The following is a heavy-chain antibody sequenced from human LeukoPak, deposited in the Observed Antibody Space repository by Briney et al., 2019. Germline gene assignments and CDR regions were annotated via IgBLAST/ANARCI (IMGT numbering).Heavy chain of an antibody. V-gene: IGHV1-46*01. CDR3: ARGSEMATSVGAFDI. CDR2: INPSGGST. J-gene: IGHJ3*02. CDR1: GYTFTSYY. D-gene: IGHD5-24*01. Sequence: GASVKVSCKASGYTFTSYYMHWVRQAPGQGLEWMGIINPSGGSTSYAQKFQGRVTMTRDMSTSTVYVELSSLRSEDAAVYYCARGSEMATSVGAFDIWGQGTMVTVSS.